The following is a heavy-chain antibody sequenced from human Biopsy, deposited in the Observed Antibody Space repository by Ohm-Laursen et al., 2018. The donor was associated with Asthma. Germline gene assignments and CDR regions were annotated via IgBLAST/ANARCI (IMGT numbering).Heavy chain of an antibody. Sequence: SQTLSLTCSLSSGSGGYMRSGNYYWGWIRQPPGKGLEWIRYIYYSGSTYYNPSLKSRLTISVDTSKNQFSLKLSSVTAADTAVYYCASKPDYGDSTFNYWGQGTLATVSS. CDR2: IYYSGST. D-gene: IGHD4-17*01. CDR1: SGSGGYMRSGNYY. J-gene: IGHJ4*02. CDR3: ASKPDYGDSTFNY. V-gene: IGHV4-30-4*08.